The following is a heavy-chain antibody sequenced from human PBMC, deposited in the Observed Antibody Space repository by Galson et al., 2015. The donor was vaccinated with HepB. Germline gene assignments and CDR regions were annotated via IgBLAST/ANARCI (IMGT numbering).Heavy chain of an antibody. D-gene: IGHD3-9*01. CDR1: GFTFSNAW. Sequence: SLRLSCAASGFTFSNAWMNWVRQAPGKGLEWVGRIKSKTDGGTTDYAAPVKGRFTISRDDSKNTLYLQMNSLKTEDTAVYYCTTDQIPYYDILTGYHYWGQGTLVTVSS. CDR2: IKSKTDGGTT. V-gene: IGHV3-15*07. CDR3: TTDQIPYYDILTGYHY. J-gene: IGHJ4*02.